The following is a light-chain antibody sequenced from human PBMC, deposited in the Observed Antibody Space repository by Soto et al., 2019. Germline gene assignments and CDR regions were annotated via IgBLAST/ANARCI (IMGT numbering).Light chain of an antibody. CDR3: QVWDSTSDHYV. V-gene: IGLV3-21*02. Sequence: SYDLTQPPSVSVAPGQTARITCGGNNIGSKSVHWYQQKAGQAPVLVVYDDTDRPSGIPERFSGSNSGNTATLAISRVGAGDEADYYCQVWDSTSDHYVFGTGPKV. J-gene: IGLJ1*01. CDR1: NIGSKS. CDR2: DDT.